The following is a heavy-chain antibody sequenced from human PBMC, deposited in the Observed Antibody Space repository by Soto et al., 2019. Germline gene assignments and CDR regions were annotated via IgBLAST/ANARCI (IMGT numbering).Heavy chain of an antibody. CDR1: GFTFSRFS. CDR2: ISTTGNTI. D-gene: IGHD2-21*01. Sequence: PGGSLRLSCVASGFTFSRFSMNWVRQAPGKGLEWLSYISTTGNTIFYADSVKGRFTIPRDNANNSLSLQVNSLRDEDTAVYYCARGNFEVVVSSSRWFDPWGQGTLVTVSS. V-gene: IGHV3-48*02. CDR3: ARGNFEVVVSSSRWFDP. J-gene: IGHJ5*02.